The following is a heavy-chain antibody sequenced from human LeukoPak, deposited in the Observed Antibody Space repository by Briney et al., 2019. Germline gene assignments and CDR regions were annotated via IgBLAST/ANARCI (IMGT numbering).Heavy chain of an antibody. D-gene: IGHD1-26*01. CDR3: ARGGDYYIHNNWFDP. V-gene: IGHV1-69*06. CDR1: GGTFSSYA. J-gene: IGHJ5*02. CDR2: IIPIFGTA. Sequence: SVTVSCTASGGTFSSYAISWVRQAPGQGLEWMGGIIPIFGTANYAQKSQGRVTITADKSTSTAYMELSSLRSEDTAVYYCARGGDYYIHNNWFDPWGQGTLVTVSS.